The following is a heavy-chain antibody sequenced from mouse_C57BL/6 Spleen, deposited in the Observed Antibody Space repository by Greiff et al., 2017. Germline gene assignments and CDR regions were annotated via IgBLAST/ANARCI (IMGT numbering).Heavy chain of an antibody. J-gene: IGHJ4*01. CDR1: GFTFSSYG. CDR2: ISSGGSYT. V-gene: IGHV5-6*01. D-gene: IGHD1-2*01. CDR3: ARQGDYYGDYYAMDC. Sequence: EVKLMESGGDLVKPGGSLKLSCAASGFTFSSYGMSWVRQTPDKRLEWVATISSGGSYTYYPDSVKGRFPISRDNAKNTLYLQMSSLKSEDTAVYYCARQGDYYGDYYAMDCWGQGASVTVYS.